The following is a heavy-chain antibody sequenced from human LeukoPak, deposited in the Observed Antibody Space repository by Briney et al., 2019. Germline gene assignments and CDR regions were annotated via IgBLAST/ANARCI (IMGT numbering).Heavy chain of an antibody. CDR2: INVNSGGT. D-gene: IGHD2-2*01. CDR1: GYTFTGYY. V-gene: IGHV1-2*06. J-gene: IGHJ6*03. CDR3: ARPLGYCSSNSCYLDV. Sequence: ASVKVSCKASGYTFTGYYMHWVRQAPGQGLEWMGRINVNSGGTNYAKKFQDRVNITRDTSISTAYMELRRLRSDDTAVYYCARPLGYCSSNSCYLDVWGKGPTVTVSS.